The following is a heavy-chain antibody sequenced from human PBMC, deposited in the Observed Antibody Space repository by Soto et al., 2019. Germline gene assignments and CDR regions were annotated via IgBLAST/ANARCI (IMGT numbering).Heavy chain of an antibody. V-gene: IGHV3-23*01. CDR1: GFTFASYT. CDR3: VREYYGSGVI. CDR2: ISDGGHNT. D-gene: IGHD3-10*01. J-gene: IGHJ4*02. Sequence: EAQLLESGGGIVEPGGSHRLSCAASGFTFASYTMSWVRQAPGKGLQWVSYISDGGHNTYYADSVKGRFTISRDDLEGTLYLQMNSLRAEDTALYYCVREYYGSGVIWGQGTLVTVSS.